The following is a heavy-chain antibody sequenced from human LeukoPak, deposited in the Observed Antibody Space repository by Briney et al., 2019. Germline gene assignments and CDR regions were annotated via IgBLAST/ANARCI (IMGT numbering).Heavy chain of an antibody. CDR3: ARIDSSCYYPYYYYYMDV. Sequence: GGSLRLSCAASGFTVSSNYMSWVRQAPGKGLEWVSVIYSGGSTYYADSVKGRFTISRDNSKNTLYLQMNSLRAEDTAVYYCARIDSSCYYPYYYYYMDVWGKGTTVTVSS. CDR1: GFTVSSNY. D-gene: IGHD3-22*01. CDR2: IYSGGST. J-gene: IGHJ6*03. V-gene: IGHV3-66*02.